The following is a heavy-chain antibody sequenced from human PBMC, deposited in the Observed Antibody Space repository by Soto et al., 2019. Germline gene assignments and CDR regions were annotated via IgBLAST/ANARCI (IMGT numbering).Heavy chain of an antibody. V-gene: IGHV3-30*03. Sequence: PGGSLRLSCAASGFTFSNYGMHWVRQAPGKGLEWVAVISYDGSNKYYADSVKGRFTISRDNSKNTLCLQMNSLRAEDTAVYYCARSVNVLMVYATYYYYGMDVWGQGTTVTVSS. J-gene: IGHJ6*02. CDR1: GFTFSNYG. D-gene: IGHD2-8*01. CDR2: ISYDGSNK. CDR3: ARSVNVLMVYATYYYYGMDV.